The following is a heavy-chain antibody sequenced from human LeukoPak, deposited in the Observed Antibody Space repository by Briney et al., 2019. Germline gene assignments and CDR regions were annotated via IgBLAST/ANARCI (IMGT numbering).Heavy chain of an antibody. CDR2: IYYSGST. Sequence: PSQTLSLTXTVSGGSISSGDYYWSWIRQPPGKGLDWIGYIYYSGSTYYNPSLRSRVTMSVDTSKNQFSLKLSSVTAADTAVYYCATDIVVVPRRYYNMDVWGKGTTVTVSS. CDR3: ATDIVVVPRRYYNMDV. V-gene: IGHV4-30-4*08. D-gene: IGHD2-2*01. J-gene: IGHJ6*03. CDR1: GGSISSGDYY.